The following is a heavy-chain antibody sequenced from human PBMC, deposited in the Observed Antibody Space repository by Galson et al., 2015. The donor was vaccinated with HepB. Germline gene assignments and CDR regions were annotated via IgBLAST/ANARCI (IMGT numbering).Heavy chain of an antibody. CDR1: GGSISSSSYY. CDR2: IYYSGST. CDR3: ATHYLTGYSSSWYWFDP. V-gene: IGHV4-39*01. D-gene: IGHD6-13*01. Sequence: ETLSLTCTVSGGSISSSSYYWGWIRQPPGKGLEWIGSIYYSGSTYYNPSLKSRVTISVDTSKNQFSLKLSSVTAADTAVYYCATHYLTGYSSSWYWFDPWGQGTLVTVSS. J-gene: IGHJ5*02.